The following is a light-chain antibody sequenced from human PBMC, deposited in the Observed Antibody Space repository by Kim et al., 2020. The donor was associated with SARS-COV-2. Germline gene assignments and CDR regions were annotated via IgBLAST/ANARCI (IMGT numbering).Light chain of an antibody. V-gene: IGKV1-39*01. J-gene: IGKJ2*01. CDR3: QQSYSTPFT. CDR1: QSISSY. CDR2: AAS. Sequence: SASVGDTVTISCRTSQSISSYLNWYQQKPGKAPKLLIYAASSLQSGVPSRFSGSGSGTDFTLTISSLQPDDFATYYCQQSYSTPFTFGQGTKLEI.